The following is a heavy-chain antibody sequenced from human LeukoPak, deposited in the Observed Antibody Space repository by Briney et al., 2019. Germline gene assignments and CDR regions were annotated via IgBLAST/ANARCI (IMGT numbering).Heavy chain of an antibody. CDR1: GYTFTGYY. CDR3: ARVAMSGIGSDDF. D-gene: IGHD1-26*01. J-gene: IGHJ4*02. Sequence: ASVKVSCKASGYTFTGYYVHWVRQAPGQGLEWMGWINPYSGDANYAQKFQGRVTMTRDTSISTAYMELSSLKSDDTAVYYCARVAMSGIGSDDFWGQGTLVTASS. V-gene: IGHV1-2*02. CDR2: INPYSGDA.